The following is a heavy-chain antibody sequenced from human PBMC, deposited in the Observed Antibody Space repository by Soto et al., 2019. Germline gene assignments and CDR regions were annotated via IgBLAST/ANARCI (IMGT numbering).Heavy chain of an antibody. V-gene: IGHV3-23*01. Sequence: WIMQAPGKGLEWISAISGSGGSTYYADSVKGRFTISRDNSKNTLYRQMNSLRAEDTAVYYCAKPLGGPNYWGQGTLVTVSS. CDR2: ISGSGGST. J-gene: IGHJ4*02. CDR3: AKPLGGPNY.